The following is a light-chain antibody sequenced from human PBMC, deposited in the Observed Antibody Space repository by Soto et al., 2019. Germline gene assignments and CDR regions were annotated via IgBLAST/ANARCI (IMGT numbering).Light chain of an antibody. CDR3: SSYAGSNLGV. Sequence: QSVLTHPPAASGTPGQSGTISCTGTSSDIGYYKYVSWYQQHPGRAPKLIIYEVIKRPSGVPDRFSGSKSGNTASLTVSGLQAEDEADYYCSSYAGSNLGVFGTGTKVTVL. CDR2: EVI. J-gene: IGLJ1*01. V-gene: IGLV2-8*01. CDR1: SSDIGYYKY.